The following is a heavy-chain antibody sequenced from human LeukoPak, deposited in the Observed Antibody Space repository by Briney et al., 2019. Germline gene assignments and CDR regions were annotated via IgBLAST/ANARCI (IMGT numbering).Heavy chain of an antibody. CDR2: IYYSGST. D-gene: IGHD3-10*01. V-gene: IGHV4-59*01. CDR1: GGSISSYY. Sequence: PSETLSLTCTVSGGSISSYYWSWIRQPPGKGLEWIGYIYYSGSTNYNPSLKSRATISGDTSKNQFSLKLTSVTAADTAMYYCARGDHNSGSYSIDYWGRGTLVTVSS. J-gene: IGHJ4*02. CDR3: ARGDHNSGSYSIDY.